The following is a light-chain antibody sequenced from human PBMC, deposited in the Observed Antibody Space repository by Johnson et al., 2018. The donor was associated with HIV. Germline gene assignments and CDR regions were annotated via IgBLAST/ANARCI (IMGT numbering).Light chain of an antibody. Sequence: QSVLTQPPSVSAAPGQKVTISCSGSSSNIGSHYVSWYQQVPGTAPRLVIYDTIKRHSGIPDRFSGSKSGTSATLGITGLHTGDEDDYYCGTWDSSLSAGPVFGPGTKVTVL. CDR1: SSNIGSHY. CDR3: GTWDSSLSAGPV. CDR2: DTI. V-gene: IGLV1-51*01. J-gene: IGLJ1*01.